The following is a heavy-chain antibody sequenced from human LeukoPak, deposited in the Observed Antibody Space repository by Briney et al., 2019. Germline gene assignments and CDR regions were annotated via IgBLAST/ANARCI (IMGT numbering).Heavy chain of an antibody. J-gene: IGHJ3*01. D-gene: IGHD3-16*01. CDR1: GGFVGTNYYN. CDR2: MYYSGST. V-gene: IGHV4-39*01. Sequence: SETLSLTCSVSGGFVGTNYYNWGWLRQPPGKGLDWIGTMYYSGSTYYNMSLKSRATISLDTPKDQVSLKLRSVTAADTAVYYCAKMITFGGVQPHSFEVWGQGTKITVSS. CDR3: AKMITFGGVQPHSFEV.